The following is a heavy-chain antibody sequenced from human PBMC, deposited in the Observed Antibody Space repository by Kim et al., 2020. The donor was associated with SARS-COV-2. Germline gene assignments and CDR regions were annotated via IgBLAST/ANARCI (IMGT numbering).Heavy chain of an antibody. CDR3: ARGAARDSYGSRSWFDP. J-gene: IGHJ5*02. Sequence: GSLRLSCAVYGGSFSGYYWSWIRQPPGKGLEWIGEINHSGSTNYNPSLKSRVTISVDTSKNQFSLKLSSVTAADTAVYYCARGAARDSYGSRSWFDPWGQGTLVTVSA. CDR1: GGSFSGYY. CDR2: INHSGST. V-gene: IGHV4-34*01. D-gene: IGHD5-18*01.